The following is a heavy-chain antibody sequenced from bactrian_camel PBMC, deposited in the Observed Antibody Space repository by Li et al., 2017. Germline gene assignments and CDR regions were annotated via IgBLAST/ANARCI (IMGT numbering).Heavy chain of an antibody. J-gene: IGHJ4*01. CDR2: LDRDGTT. CDR1: GLPHSSYC. V-gene: IGHV3S55*01. CDR3: AFRHGYYCYSESWTRGYDY. Sequence: HVQLVESGGGSVQAGGSLTLSCAVSGLPHSSYCLGWFRQAAGKEREGVAALDRDGTTSYADSVKGRFTISLDNAKNTLYLQMNSLKPEDTAIYYCAFRHGYYCYSESWTRGYDYWGQGTQVTVS. D-gene: IGHD3*01.